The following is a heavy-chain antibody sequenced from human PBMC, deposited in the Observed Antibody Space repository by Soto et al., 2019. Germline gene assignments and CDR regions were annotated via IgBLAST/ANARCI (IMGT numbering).Heavy chain of an antibody. Sequence: QVQLVQSGAEVKKPGSSVKVSCKASGGTFSSYAISWVRQAPGQGLEWMGGIIPIFGTANYAQKFQGRVTMAGDESTSTAYMELSSLRSEDTAVYYCARVELNSGWPLYYFDYWGQGTLVTVSS. V-gene: IGHV1-69*12. J-gene: IGHJ4*02. D-gene: IGHD6-19*01. CDR3: ARVELNSGWPLYYFDY. CDR2: IIPIFGTA. CDR1: GGTFSSYA.